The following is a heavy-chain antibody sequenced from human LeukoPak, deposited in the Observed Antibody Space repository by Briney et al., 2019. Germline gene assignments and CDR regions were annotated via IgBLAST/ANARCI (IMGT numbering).Heavy chain of an antibody. Sequence: SETLSLTCTVSGGSISSSSYYWGWIRQPPGKGLEWIGSIYYSGSTYYNPSLKSRVTISVDTSKNQFSLKLSSVTAADTAVYYCARLFFEYSSSSFAFDIWGQGTMVTVSS. D-gene: IGHD6-6*01. CDR1: GGSISSSSYY. V-gene: IGHV4-39*01. CDR3: ARLFFEYSSSSFAFDI. CDR2: IYYSGST. J-gene: IGHJ3*02.